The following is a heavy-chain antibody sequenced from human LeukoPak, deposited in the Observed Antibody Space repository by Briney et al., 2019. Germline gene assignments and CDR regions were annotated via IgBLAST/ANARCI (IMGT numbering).Heavy chain of an antibody. Sequence: GGSLRLSCAASGFTFSSYAMSWVRQAPGKGLEWVSAISGSGGSTYYADSVKGRFTISRDNAKNSLYLQMNSLRAEDTAVYYCARAEVAGNPLYYYYGMDVWGQGTTVTVSS. CDR3: ARAEVAGNPLYYYYGMDV. D-gene: IGHD2-15*01. CDR1: GFTFSSYA. J-gene: IGHJ6*02. V-gene: IGHV3-23*01. CDR2: ISGSGGST.